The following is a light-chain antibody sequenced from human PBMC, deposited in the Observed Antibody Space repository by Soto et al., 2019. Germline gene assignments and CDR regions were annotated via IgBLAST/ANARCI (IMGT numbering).Light chain of an antibody. CDR3: SSYRTGNTYV. J-gene: IGLJ1*01. CDR1: VSDVGDYNY. CDR2: EVT. Sequence: QAVVTQPASVSGSPGQSITISCTGTVSDVGDYNYVSWYQQHPGKAPKLILYEVTNRPSGISNRFSGSKSGITASLTISGLQPEDEADYYCSSYRTGNTYVFGTGTKLTVL. V-gene: IGLV2-14*01.